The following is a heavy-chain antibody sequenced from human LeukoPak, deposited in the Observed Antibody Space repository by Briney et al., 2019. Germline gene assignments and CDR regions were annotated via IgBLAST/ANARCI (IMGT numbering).Heavy chain of an antibody. CDR2: ISSSGSTI. CDR1: GFTFSDYY. J-gene: IGHJ4*02. D-gene: IGHD3-3*01. V-gene: IGHV3-11*04. CDR3: ARDRSGNTLYYFDY. Sequence: GGSLRLSCAASGFTFSDYYMSWIRQAPGKGLEWVSYISSSGSTIYYADSVKGRFTISRDKAKNSLYLQMNSLRAEDTAVYYCARDRSGNTLYYFDYWGQGTLVTVSS.